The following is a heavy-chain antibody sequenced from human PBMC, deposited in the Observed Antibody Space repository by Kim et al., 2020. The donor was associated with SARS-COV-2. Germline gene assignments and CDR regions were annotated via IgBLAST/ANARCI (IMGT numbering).Heavy chain of an antibody. CDR3: ASRGVTIIVVVTGVDAFDI. CDR2: IYYSGST. CDR1: GGSISSSSYY. V-gene: IGHV4-39*01. J-gene: IGHJ3*02. D-gene: IGHD3-22*01. Sequence: SETLSLTCTVSGGSISSSSYYWGWIRQPPGKGLEWIGNIYYSGSTYYNPSLKSRVTISVDTSKNQFSLKLSSVTAADTAVYYCASRGVTIIVVVTGVDAFDIWGQGTMVTVSS.